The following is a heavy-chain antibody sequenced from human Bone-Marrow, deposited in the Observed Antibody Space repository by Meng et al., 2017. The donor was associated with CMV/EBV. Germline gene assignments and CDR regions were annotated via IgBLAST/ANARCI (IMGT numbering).Heavy chain of an antibody. D-gene: IGHD2-2*01. CDR1: VFTFSSYS. CDR2: ISSSSSYI. J-gene: IGHJ6*02. Sequence: GGSLRLSCAASVFTFSSYSMNWVRQAPGKGLEWVSSISSSSSYIYYADSVKGRFTISRDNAKNSLYLQMNSLRAEDTAVYYCARDGVVVPAAPSENYYYYYGMDVWGQGTTVTVSS. V-gene: IGHV3-21*01. CDR3: ARDGVVVPAAPSENYYYYYGMDV.